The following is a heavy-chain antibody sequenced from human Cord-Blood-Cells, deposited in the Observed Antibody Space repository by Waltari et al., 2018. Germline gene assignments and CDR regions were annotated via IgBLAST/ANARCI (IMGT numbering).Heavy chain of an antibody. CDR1: GGAFGSDA. J-gene: IGHJ4*02. D-gene: IGHD7-27*01. V-gene: IGHV1-69*01. CDR2: IIPIVGTA. CDR3: ARSIWGSDY. Sequence: HVPLVQSRGEVKKPGAAVRVSCKAAGGAFGSDAASWVRQAPGQGLEWMGGIIPIVGTANYAQKCQGRATITADESTSTAYMELSSLRSEDTAVYYCARSIWGSDYWGQGTLVTVSS.